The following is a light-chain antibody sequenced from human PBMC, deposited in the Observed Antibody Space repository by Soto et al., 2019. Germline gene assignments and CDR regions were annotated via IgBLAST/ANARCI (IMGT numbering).Light chain of an antibody. CDR2: YDS. CDR3: QVWDTGSDHYV. V-gene: IGLV3-21*04. J-gene: IGLJ1*01. CDR1: NIEDKS. Sequence: SYVLTQPPSLSVAPGETARIACAANNIEDKSVHWYQQKPGQAPVLVIYYDSDRPSGIPERFSGSNSGNTATLTISRVEPGDEADYYCQVWDTGSDHYVFGTGTKVTVL.